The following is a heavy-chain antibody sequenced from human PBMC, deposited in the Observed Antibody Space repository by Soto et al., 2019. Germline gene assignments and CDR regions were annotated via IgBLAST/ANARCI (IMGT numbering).Heavy chain of an antibody. Sequence: GGSLRLSCAASGFTFSSYAMSWVRQAPGKGLEWVSAISGSGGSTYYADSVKGRFTISRDNSKNTLYLQMNSLRVEDTAVYYCANGDYGDYWGHDAFDIWGQGTMVTVSS. V-gene: IGHV3-23*01. CDR3: ANGDYGDYWGHDAFDI. D-gene: IGHD4-17*01. CDR2: ISGSGGST. J-gene: IGHJ3*02. CDR1: GFTFSSYA.